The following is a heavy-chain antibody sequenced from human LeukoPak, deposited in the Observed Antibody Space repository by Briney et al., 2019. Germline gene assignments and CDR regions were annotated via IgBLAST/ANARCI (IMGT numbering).Heavy chain of an antibody. CDR2: INQDGSEK. Sequence: GGSLRLSCAASGFTFSNYWMTWVRQAPGKGLEWVANINQDGSEKYYMDSVRGRFTISRDNAKSSLFLQMSSLRAEDTAVYYCASAYSSGSKPFDDYWGRGSLITVSS. CDR1: GFTFSNYW. J-gene: IGHJ4*02. CDR3: ASAYSSGSKPFDDY. D-gene: IGHD6-19*01. V-gene: IGHV3-7*01.